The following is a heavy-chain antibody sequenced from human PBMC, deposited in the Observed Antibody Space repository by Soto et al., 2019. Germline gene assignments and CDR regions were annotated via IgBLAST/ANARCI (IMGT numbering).Heavy chain of an antibody. D-gene: IGHD3-22*01. Sequence: GGSLRLSCAASGFTFSSYAMSWVRQAPGKGLEWVSAISGSGGSTYYADSVKGRFTISRDNSKNTLYLQMNSLRAEDTSVYYCAKDLRRTYYYDSSGYRLDYYFDYWGQGTLVTVSS. CDR2: ISGSGGST. V-gene: IGHV3-23*01. J-gene: IGHJ4*02. CDR1: GFTFSSYA. CDR3: AKDLRRTYYYDSSGYRLDYYFDY.